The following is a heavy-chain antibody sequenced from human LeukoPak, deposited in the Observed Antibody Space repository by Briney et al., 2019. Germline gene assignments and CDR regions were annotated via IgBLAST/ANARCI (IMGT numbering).Heavy chain of an antibody. CDR1: GGSISSYY. CDR3: ASSSSSHFDY. V-gene: IGHV4-4*07. Sequence: PSETLSLTCTVSGGSISSYYWSWIRQPAGKGLEWIGRIYTSGSTNYNPSLKSRVTMSVDTSKYQFSLKLSSVTAADTAVYHCASSSSSHFDYWGQGTLVTVSS. CDR2: IYTSGST. D-gene: IGHD6-6*01. J-gene: IGHJ4*02.